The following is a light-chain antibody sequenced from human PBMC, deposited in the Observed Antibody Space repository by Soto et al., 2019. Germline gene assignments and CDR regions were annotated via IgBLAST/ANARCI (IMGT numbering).Light chain of an antibody. CDR2: WAS. CDR3: QQYYDAPRT. CDR1: QSILYSDNKKNY. V-gene: IGKV4-1*01. J-gene: IGKJ2*01. Sequence: DIVMTQSPDSLAVSLGERATINCKSSQSILYSDNKKNYLAWYQHKPGQPPNLLIYWASTRASGVPDRFSGSGSGTDFTLTISSLQTEYVAVYYCQQYYDAPRTFGQGTKVEIK.